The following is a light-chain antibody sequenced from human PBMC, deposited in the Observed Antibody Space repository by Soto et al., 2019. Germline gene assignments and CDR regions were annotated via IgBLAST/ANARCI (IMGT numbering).Light chain of an antibody. CDR3: QHYISSPWT. Sequence: DIQMTQSPSTLSASVGDRVTITCRASQSISSWLAWYQQKPGKAPNLLIYKASSLQSGVPSRFSGSGSGTELTLTISSLQPDDFATYYCQHYISSPWTFGQGTKVAIK. CDR2: KAS. J-gene: IGKJ1*01. CDR1: QSISSW. V-gene: IGKV1-5*03.